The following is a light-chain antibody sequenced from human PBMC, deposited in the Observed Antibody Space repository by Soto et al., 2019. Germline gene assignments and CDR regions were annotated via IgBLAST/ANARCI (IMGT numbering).Light chain of an antibody. Sequence: DIQMTQSPSSLSASVGDRVTITCRACQSISSYLNWYQQKTGKAPKLLIYAASSLQRGVPSRFSGSRSATDFTVTISSLQPKDLETYYCQQSNSFPHTFGQGTKLEIK. V-gene: IGKV1-39*01. CDR3: QQSNSFPHT. CDR1: QSISSY. CDR2: AAS. J-gene: IGKJ1*01.